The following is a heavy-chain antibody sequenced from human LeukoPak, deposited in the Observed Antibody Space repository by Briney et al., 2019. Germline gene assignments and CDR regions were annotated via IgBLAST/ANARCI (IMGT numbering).Heavy chain of an antibody. D-gene: IGHD1-1*01. Sequence: KSSETLSLTCAVSGYSISSGYYWGWIRQPPGKGLEWIGSIYHSGSTYYNPSLKSRVTISVDTSKNQFSLKLSSVTAADTAVYYCARQGGGTDYWGQGTLVTVSS. CDR2: IYHSGST. CDR3: ARQGGGTDY. V-gene: IGHV4-38-2*01. CDR1: GYSISSGYY. J-gene: IGHJ4*02.